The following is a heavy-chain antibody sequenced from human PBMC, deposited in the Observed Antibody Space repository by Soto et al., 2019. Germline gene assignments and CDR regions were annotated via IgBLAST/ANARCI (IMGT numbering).Heavy chain of an antibody. V-gene: IGHV3-23*01. CDR3: VKGVKECSSTSCYGSGVLTWFDP. CDR2: ISGSGGST. CDR1: GFTFSSYA. J-gene: IGHJ5*02. D-gene: IGHD2-2*01. Sequence: EVQLLESGGGLVQPGGSLRLSCAASGFTFSSYAMSWVRQAPGKGLEWVSAISGSGGSTYYADSVKGRFTISRDNSKNTLYLQMNSLRAEDTAVYYCVKGVKECSSTSCYGSGVLTWFDPWGQGTLVTVSS.